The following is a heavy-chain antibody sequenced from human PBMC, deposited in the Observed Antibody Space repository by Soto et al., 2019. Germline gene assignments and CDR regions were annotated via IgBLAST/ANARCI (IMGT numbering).Heavy chain of an antibody. CDR3: ARHGGNGGYSSSWYDSPDY. V-gene: IGHV5-51*01. J-gene: IGHJ4*02. Sequence: GESLKISCKGSGYSFTSYWIGWVRQMPGKGLEWMGIIYPGDSDTRYSPSFQGQVTISADKSISTAYLQWSSLKASDTAMYYCARHGGNGGYSSSWYDSPDYWGQGTLVTVSS. CDR1: GYSFTSYW. D-gene: IGHD6-13*01. CDR2: IYPGDSDT.